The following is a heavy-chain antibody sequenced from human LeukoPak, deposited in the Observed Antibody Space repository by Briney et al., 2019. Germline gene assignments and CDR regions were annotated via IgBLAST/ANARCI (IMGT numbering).Heavy chain of an antibody. CDR2: IYHSGST. D-gene: IGHD2/OR15-2a*01. CDR1: GGSISSGGYS. J-gene: IGHJ4*02. V-gene: IGHV4-30-2*01. Sequence: PSETLSLTCAVSGGSISSGGYSWSWIRQPPGKGLEWIGYIYHSGSTYYNPSLKSRVTISVDRSKNQFSLKLSSVTAADTAVYYCARAREHNSPYFDYWGQGTLVTVSS. CDR3: ARAREHNSPYFDY.